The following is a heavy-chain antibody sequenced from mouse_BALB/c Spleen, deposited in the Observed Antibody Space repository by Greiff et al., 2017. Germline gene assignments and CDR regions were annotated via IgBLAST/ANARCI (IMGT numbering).Heavy chain of an antibody. V-gene: IGHV3-6*02. CDR1: GYSITSGYY. CDR3: ARKKYGNYEGYYAMDY. Sequence: EVKVEESGPGLVKPSQSLSLTCSVTGYSITSGYYWNWIRQFPGNKLEWMGYISYDGSNNYNPSLKNRISITRDTSKNQFFLKLNSVTTEDTATYYCARKKYGNYEGYYAMDYWGQGTSVTVSS. J-gene: IGHJ4*01. CDR2: ISYDGSN. D-gene: IGHD2-10*02.